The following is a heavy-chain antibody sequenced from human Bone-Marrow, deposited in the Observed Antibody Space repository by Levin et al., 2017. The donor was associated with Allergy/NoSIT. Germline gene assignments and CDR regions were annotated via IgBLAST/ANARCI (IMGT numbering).Heavy chain of an antibody. CDR3: ARGRIAAAGPIDY. Sequence: SQTLSLTCTVSGGSISSSSYYWGWIRQPPGKGLEWIGSIYYSGSTYYNPSLKSRVTISVDTSKNQFSLKLSSVTAADTAVYYCARGRIAAAGPIDYWGQGTLVTVSS. CDR2: IYYSGST. D-gene: IGHD6-13*01. CDR1: GGSISSSSYY. V-gene: IGHV4-39*01. J-gene: IGHJ4*02.